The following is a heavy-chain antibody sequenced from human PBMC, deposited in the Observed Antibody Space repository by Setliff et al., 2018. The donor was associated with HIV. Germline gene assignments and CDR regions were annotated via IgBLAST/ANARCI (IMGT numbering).Heavy chain of an antibody. J-gene: IGHJ4*02. Sequence: SETLSLTCTVSGGSISSYYWSWIRQPPGKGLEWIGYIYYSGTTNYNPSLKSRVTISVDTSKNQFSPKLSSVTAADTAVYYCARHVGYSSSSLDYWGQGTLVTVSS. CDR1: GGSISSYY. V-gene: IGHV4-59*08. CDR3: ARHVGYSSSSLDY. D-gene: IGHD6-6*01. CDR2: IYYSGTT.